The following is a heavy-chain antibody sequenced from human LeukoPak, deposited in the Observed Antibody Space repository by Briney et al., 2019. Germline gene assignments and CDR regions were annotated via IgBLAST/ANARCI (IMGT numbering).Heavy chain of an antibody. CDR2: INHSGST. CDR1: GGSFSGYY. Sequence: KSSETLSLTCAVYGGSFSGYYWSWIRQPPGKGLEWIGEINHSGSTNYNPSLKSRVTISVDTSKNQFSLKLSSVTAADTAVYYCAREEGSSSSWYEGTWFDPWGQGTLVTVSS. CDR3: AREEGSSSSWYEGTWFDP. J-gene: IGHJ5*02. V-gene: IGHV4-34*01. D-gene: IGHD6-13*01.